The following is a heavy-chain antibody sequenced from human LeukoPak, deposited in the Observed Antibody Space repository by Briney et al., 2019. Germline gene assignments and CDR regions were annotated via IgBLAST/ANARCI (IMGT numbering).Heavy chain of an antibody. CDR3: ARGEVDTAMVTSRDYYMDV. D-gene: IGHD5-18*01. Sequence: ASVKVSCKASGGTFSSYAISWVRQAPGQGLEWMGGNIPIFGTANYAQKFQGRVTITADESTSTAYMELSSLRSEDAAVYYCARGEVDTAMVTSRDYYMDVWGKGTTVTISS. J-gene: IGHJ6*03. CDR1: GGTFSSYA. CDR2: NIPIFGTA. V-gene: IGHV1-69*13.